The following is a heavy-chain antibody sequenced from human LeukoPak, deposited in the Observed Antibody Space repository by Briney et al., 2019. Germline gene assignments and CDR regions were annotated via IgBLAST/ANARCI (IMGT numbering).Heavy chain of an antibody. CDR2: IYTGGST. Sequence: GGSLRLSCAASGFTVSSNYMSWVRQAPGKGLEWVSAIYTGGSTYYAGSVKGRFTISRDNSKNTLYLQMNSLRAEDTAVYYCTTVLRYFDWLSDWDDCWGQGTLVTVSS. V-gene: IGHV3-66*01. J-gene: IGHJ4*02. D-gene: IGHD3-9*01. CDR3: TTVLRYFDWLSDWDDC. CDR1: GFTVSSNY.